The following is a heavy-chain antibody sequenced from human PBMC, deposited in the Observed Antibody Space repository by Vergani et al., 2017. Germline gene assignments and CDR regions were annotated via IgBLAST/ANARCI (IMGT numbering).Heavy chain of an antibody. D-gene: IGHD5-12*01. Sequence: QVQLQQWGAGLLKPSETLSLTCAVYGGSFSGYYWSWIRQPPGKGLEWIGEINHSGSTYYNPSLKSRVTISVDTSKNQFSLKLSSVTAADTAVYYCASHSGYADAFDIWGQGTMVTVSS. CDR2: INHSGST. V-gene: IGHV4-34*01. J-gene: IGHJ3*02. CDR1: GGSFSGYY. CDR3: ASHSGYADAFDI.